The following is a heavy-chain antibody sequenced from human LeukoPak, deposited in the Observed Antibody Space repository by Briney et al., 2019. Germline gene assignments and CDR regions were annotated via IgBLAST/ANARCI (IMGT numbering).Heavy chain of an antibody. D-gene: IGHD3-10*01. V-gene: IGHV3-23*01. CDR2: ISGSGTST. J-gene: IGHJ6*03. CDR3: TRDVRYYYYMDF. CDR1: GFTFSSSA. Sequence: GGSLRLSCAASGFTFSSSAMSWARQAPGKGLEWVSSISGSGTSTYYADSVRGRFTISRDDSKSIAYLQMNSLKTEDTAVYYFTRDVRYYYYMDFWGKGTRVTSP.